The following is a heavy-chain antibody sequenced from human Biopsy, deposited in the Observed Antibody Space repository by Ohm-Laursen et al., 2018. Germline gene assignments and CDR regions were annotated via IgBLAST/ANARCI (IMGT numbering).Heavy chain of an antibody. CDR3: ARDLSFGTVSDY. V-gene: IGHV3-11*01. J-gene: IGHJ4*02. Sequence: SLRLSCAASGFTFSDYYMSWARQAPGKGLEWVSYISGTGGSLDYADSVKGRFTISRDNAKNSLYLQINSLRAEDTAVYYCARDLSFGTVSDYWGQGTLVTVSS. CDR2: ISGTGGSL. D-gene: IGHD1/OR15-1a*01. CDR1: GFTFSDYY.